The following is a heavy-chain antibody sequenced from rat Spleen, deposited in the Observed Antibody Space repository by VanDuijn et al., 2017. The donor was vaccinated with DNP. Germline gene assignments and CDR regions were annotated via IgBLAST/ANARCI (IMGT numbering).Heavy chain of an antibody. CDR3: ARWTRYFDY. V-gene: IGHV3-1*01. J-gene: IGHJ2*01. D-gene: IGHD1-7*01. CDR1: GYSITSNY. Sequence: EVQLQESGSGLVKLSQSLSLTCSVTGYSITSNYWGWIRKFPGNKMEYIGHISYSGGTNYNPSLKSRISITRDTSKNHFFLHLNSVTTEDTATYYCARWTRYFDYWGQGVMVTVSS. CDR2: ISYSGGT.